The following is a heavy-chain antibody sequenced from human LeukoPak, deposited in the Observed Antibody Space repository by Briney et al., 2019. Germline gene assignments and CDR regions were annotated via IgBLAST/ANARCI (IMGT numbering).Heavy chain of an antibody. Sequence: PGGSLRLSCAASGFTFSSYAMSWVRQAPGKGLEWVANIKQDGSEKYYVDSVKGRFTISRDNAKNSLYVQMNSLRAEDTAVYYCASYWYDSSGYYVDYWGQGTLVTVSS. J-gene: IGHJ4*02. CDR2: IKQDGSEK. CDR1: GFTFSSYA. V-gene: IGHV3-7*03. CDR3: ASYWYDSSGYYVDY. D-gene: IGHD3-22*01.